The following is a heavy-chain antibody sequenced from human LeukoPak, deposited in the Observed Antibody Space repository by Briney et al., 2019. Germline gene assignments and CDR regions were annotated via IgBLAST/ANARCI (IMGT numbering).Heavy chain of an antibody. V-gene: IGHV4-59*08. CDR2: IYYSGST. CDR1: GGFISSYY. J-gene: IGHJ6*03. CDR3: ARHFAFSYYYMDV. Sequence: PSETLSLTCTVSGGFISSYYWSWIRQPPGKGLEWIGYIYYSGSTNYNPSLKSRVTISVDTSKNQFSLKLSSVTAADTAVYYCARHFAFSYYYMDVWGKGTTVTVSS.